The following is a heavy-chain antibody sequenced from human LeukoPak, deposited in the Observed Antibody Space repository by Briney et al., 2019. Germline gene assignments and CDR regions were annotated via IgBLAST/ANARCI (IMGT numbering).Heavy chain of an antibody. CDR2: INPNSGGT. CDR3: ARVPVGTMIVVAPDY. CDR1: GYTFTGYY. J-gene: IGHJ4*02. Sequence: GASVKVSCKASGYTFTGYYMHWVRQAPGQGLEWMGWINPNSGGTNYAQKLQGRVTMTTDTSTSTAYMELRSLRSDDTAVYYCARVPVGTMIVVAPDYWGQGTLVTVSS. D-gene: IGHD3-22*01. V-gene: IGHV1-2*02.